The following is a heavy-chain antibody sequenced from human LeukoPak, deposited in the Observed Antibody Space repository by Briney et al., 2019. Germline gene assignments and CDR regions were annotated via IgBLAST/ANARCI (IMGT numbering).Heavy chain of an antibody. CDR1: GFTFSSYS. CDR3: ARGRGAAVYFDY. CDR2: ISSSSSYI. V-gene: IGHV3-21*04. Sequence: GGSLRLSCAASGFTFSSYSMNWVRQAPGKGLEWVSSISSSSSYIYYADSVKGRFTISRDNAKNSLYLQMNSLRAEDTAVYYCARGRGAAVYFDYWGQGTLVTVSS. D-gene: IGHD6-13*01. J-gene: IGHJ4*02.